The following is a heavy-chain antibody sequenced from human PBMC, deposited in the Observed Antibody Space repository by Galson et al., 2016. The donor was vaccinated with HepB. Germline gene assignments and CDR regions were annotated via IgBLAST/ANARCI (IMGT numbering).Heavy chain of an antibody. CDR1: GGSINSDAW. V-gene: IGHV4-4*02. CDR2: IYHSGTT. D-gene: IGHD3-3*01. CDR3: ARVKDFWSGYLGENNY. J-gene: IGHJ4*02. Sequence: LSLTCAVSGGSINSDAWWTWVRQPPGKGLEWIGGIYHSGTTKYNPSLKSRVTISIDKSMNYFSLKLGSVTAADTAVYYCARVKDFWSGYLGENNYWGQGILVTVSS.